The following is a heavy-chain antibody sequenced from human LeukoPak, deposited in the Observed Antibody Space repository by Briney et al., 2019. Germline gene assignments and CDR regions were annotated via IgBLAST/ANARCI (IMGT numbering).Heavy chain of an antibody. V-gene: IGHV3-21*01. CDR1: GFTFSSYS. D-gene: IGHD3-10*01. J-gene: IGHJ4*02. CDR3: ARGDTIGGLVDY. Sequence: PGRSLRLSCAASGFTFSSYSMNWVRQAPGKGLEWVSSISSSSSYIYYADSVKGRFTISRDDAKNSLYLQMNSLRAEDTAVYYCARGDTIGGLVDYWGQGTLVTVSS. CDR2: ISSSSSYI.